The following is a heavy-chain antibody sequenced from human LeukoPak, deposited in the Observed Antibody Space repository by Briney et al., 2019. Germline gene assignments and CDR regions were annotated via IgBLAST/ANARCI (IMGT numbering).Heavy chain of an antibody. CDR1: GFTFSSYE. V-gene: IGHV3-48*03. Sequence: TGGSLRLSCAASGFTFSSYEMNWVRQAPGKGLEWLSYISGSGTTIYYADSVKGRFTISRDNAKNSLFLQMNSLRAEDTAVYYRARDYYDSSGYYRLQHWGQGTLVTVSS. CDR3: ARDYYDSSGYYRLQH. D-gene: IGHD3-22*01. J-gene: IGHJ1*01. CDR2: ISGSGTTI.